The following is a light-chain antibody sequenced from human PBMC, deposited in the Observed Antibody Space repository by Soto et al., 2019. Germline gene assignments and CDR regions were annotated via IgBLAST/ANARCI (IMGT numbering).Light chain of an antibody. CDR2: DVT. J-gene: IGLJ1*01. CDR1: SSDIGGYNY. Sequence: QSALTQPRSVSGSPGQSITISCTGTSSDIGGYNYVSWYQQHPGKAPQLLIFDVTKRPSGVPDRFSGSKSDNTASLTISGLRADDEADYYCCSYAASDTFVFGPGTKVTVL. CDR3: CSYAASDTFV. V-gene: IGLV2-11*01.